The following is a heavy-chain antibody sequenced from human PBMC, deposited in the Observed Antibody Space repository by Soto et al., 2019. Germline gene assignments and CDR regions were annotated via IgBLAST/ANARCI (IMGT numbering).Heavy chain of an antibody. Sequence: QVQLVESGGGVVQPGRSLRLSCAASGFTFSNYAMHWVRQAPGKGLEWVAVISYDGSNKYYADSVKGRFTISRDNSKNTLYLRMNSLRAEDTAVYYCARAVMIVVVITPDAFDIWGQGTMVTVSS. J-gene: IGHJ3*02. CDR3: ARAVMIVVVITPDAFDI. D-gene: IGHD3-22*01. V-gene: IGHV3-30-3*01. CDR2: ISYDGSNK. CDR1: GFTFSNYA.